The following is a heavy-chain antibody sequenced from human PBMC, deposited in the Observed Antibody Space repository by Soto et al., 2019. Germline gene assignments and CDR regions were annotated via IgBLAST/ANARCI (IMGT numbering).Heavy chain of an antibody. Sequence: GGSLILSCAASGLTFSSYSMSWVRQAPGKGLEWVSAISGSGGSTYNADSVKGRFTLSRDNSKNTLYLQMNSLRAEDTAVYYCAKGSTVYGDYYGMDVWGQGTTVTVSS. D-gene: IGHD4-17*01. CDR1: GLTFSSYS. CDR3: AKGSTVYGDYYGMDV. V-gene: IGHV3-23*01. J-gene: IGHJ6*02. CDR2: ISGSGGST.